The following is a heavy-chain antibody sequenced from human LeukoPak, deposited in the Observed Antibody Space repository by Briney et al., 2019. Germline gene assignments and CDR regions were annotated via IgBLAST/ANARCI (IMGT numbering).Heavy chain of an antibody. V-gene: IGHV3-7*01. J-gene: IGHJ6*03. Sequence: GGSLRLSCAASGFTFSSYWMSWVRQAPGKGLEWVANIKQDGSEKYYVDSVKGRFTISRDNAKNSLYLQMNSLRAEDTAVYYCAREDTDYGGNSYYYMDVWGKGTTVTVSS. CDR2: IKQDGSEK. CDR3: AREDTDYGGNSYYYMDV. D-gene: IGHD4-23*01. CDR1: GFTFSSYW.